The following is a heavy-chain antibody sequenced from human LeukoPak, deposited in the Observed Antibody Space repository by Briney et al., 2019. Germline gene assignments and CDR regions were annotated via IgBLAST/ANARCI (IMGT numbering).Heavy chain of an antibody. CDR1: GGSFSGYY. CDR3: ARGIAAAGTMASYSYMDA. D-gene: IGHD6-13*01. V-gene: IGHV4-34*01. CDR2: INHSGST. J-gene: IGHJ6*03. Sequence: SETLSLTCAVYGGSFSGYYWSWIRQPPGKGLEWIGEINHSGSTNYNPSLKSRVTMSVDTSKNQLSLKLTSVTAADTAVYYCARGIAAAGTMASYSYMDACGKGTTVTASS.